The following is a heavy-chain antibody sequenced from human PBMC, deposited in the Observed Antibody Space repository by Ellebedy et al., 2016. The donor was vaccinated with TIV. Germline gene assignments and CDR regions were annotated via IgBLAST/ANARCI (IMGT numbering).Heavy chain of an antibody. CDR1: GFTFSSYS. D-gene: IGHD3-10*01. CDR3: ERENQRSDGSGSYLYYFDY. J-gene: IGHJ4*02. V-gene: IGHV3-21*01. CDR2: IKSSSVYI. Sequence: GESLKISCAASGFTFSSYSMNWVRQAPGKGLEWVSSIKSSSVYIYYADSVKGRFTISRDNAKNSLYLQMNSLRAEDTAVYYCERENQRSDGSGSYLYYFDYWGQGTLVTVSS.